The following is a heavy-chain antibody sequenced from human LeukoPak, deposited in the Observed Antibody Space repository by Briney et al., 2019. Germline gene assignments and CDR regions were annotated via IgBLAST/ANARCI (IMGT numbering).Heavy chain of an antibody. J-gene: IGHJ4*02. CDR3: TSLATVTREAFDY. D-gene: IGHD4-17*01. Sequence: GGSLRLSCTASGFTFGDYAMSWFRQAPGKGLEWVGFIRSKAHGGTTEYAASVKGRFTISRDDSKSVAYLQMNSLKTEDTAVYYCTSLATVTREAFDYWGQGTLVTVSS. V-gene: IGHV3-49*03. CDR2: IRSKAHGGTT. CDR1: GFTFGDYA.